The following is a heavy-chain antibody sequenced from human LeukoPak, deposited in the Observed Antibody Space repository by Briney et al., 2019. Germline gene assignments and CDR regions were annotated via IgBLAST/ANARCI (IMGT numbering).Heavy chain of an antibody. CDR2: IYTSGST. CDR1: GGSISSGSYY. J-gene: IGHJ5*02. CDR3: ARYSGGSFDP. Sequence: SETLSLTCTVSGGSISSGSYYWSWIRQPAGKGLEWIGRIYTSGSTNYNPSLKSRVTISVDTSKNQFSLKLSSVTAADTAVYYCARYSGGSFDPWGQGTLVSVSS. V-gene: IGHV4-61*02. D-gene: IGHD2-15*01.